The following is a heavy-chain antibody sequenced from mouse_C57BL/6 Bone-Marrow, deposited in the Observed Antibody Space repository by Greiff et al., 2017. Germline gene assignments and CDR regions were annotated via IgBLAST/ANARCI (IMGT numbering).Heavy chain of an antibody. CDR1: GYSFTSYY. Sequence: VQLKESGPELVKPGASVKISCKASGYSFTSYYIHWVKQRPGQGLEWIGWIYPGSGNTKYNEKFKGKATLTADTSSSTAYMQLSSLTSEDSAVYYCARSLEPPCDYWGQGTTLTVSS. CDR2: IYPGSGNT. V-gene: IGHV1-66*01. D-gene: IGHD6-1*01. J-gene: IGHJ2*01. CDR3: ARSLEPPCDY.